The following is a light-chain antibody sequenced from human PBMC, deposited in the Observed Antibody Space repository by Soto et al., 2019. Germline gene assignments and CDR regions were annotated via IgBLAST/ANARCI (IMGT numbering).Light chain of an antibody. CDR3: QQYKSYVT. V-gene: IGKV1-5*03. CDR2: KAS. Sequence: DIQMTQSPSTLSASVGDRVTITCRASQSISSWLAWYQQKPGKAPKLLIYKASILESGVPSRFSGSGSGTEFTLTISSLQPDDFATYYCQQYKSYVTFGQGTKLEIK. J-gene: IGKJ2*01. CDR1: QSISSW.